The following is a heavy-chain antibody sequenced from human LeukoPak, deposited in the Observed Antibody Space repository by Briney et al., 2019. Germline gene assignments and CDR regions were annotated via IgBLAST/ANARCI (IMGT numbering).Heavy chain of an antibody. CDR2: INPNSGGT. CDR3: ARAYSSGWYDAFDI. V-gene: IGHV1-2*02. D-gene: IGHD6-19*01. Sequence: ASVKVSCKASGYTFTSYDINWVRQATGQGLEWMGWINPNSGGTNYAQKFQGRVTMTRDTSISTAYMELSRLRSDDTAVYYCARAYSSGWYDAFDIWGQGTMVTVSS. CDR1: GYTFTSYD. J-gene: IGHJ3*02.